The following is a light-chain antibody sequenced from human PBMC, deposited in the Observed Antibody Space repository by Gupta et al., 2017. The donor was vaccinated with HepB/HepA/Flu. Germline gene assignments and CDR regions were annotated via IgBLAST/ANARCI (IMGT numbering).Light chain of an antibody. J-gene: IGKJ5*01. Sequence: IVMTQSPLSLPVTPGEPASISCRSSQSLVHSNGYNYLDWYLQKPGQSPQLLMYLGSKPASELLDRFSGSASFSDLRLKMSSVKGNDVVVNCRMLAFPSGSTFGQGTRLEMK. CDR1: QSLVHSNGYNY. V-gene: IGKV2-28*01. CDR3: MLAFPSGST. CDR2: LGS.